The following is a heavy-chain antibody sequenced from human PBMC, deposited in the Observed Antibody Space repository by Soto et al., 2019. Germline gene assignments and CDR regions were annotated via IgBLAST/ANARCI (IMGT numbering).Heavy chain of an antibody. CDR3: ARGVQHRSGWYQDY. CDR1: GGSFSGYY. CDR2: INQSGST. V-gene: IGHV4-34*01. Sequence: SETLSLTCAVYGGSFSGYYWSWIRQPPGKGLEWIGEINQSGSTNYNPSLKSRVTIAVDTSKNQFSLKLTSVTAADTAVYYCARGVQHRSGWYQDYWGQGTLVTVSS. J-gene: IGHJ4*02. D-gene: IGHD6-19*01.